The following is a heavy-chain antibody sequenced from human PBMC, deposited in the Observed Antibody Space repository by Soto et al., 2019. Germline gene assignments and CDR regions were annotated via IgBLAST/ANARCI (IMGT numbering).Heavy chain of an antibody. D-gene: IGHD1-7*01. J-gene: IGHJ4*02. V-gene: IGHV4-30-4*01. CDR2: MSYSGST. CDR1: GGSISSGNYY. CDR3: ATMGTPATGLYYFDN. Sequence: SETLSLTCTVSGGSISSGNYYWSWIRQPPGKGLEWIGFMSYSGSTSYNASLKSRVTTSVDTSKSQFSLNLSFVTAADTAVYYCATMGTPATGLYYFDNWGQGTLVTVSS.